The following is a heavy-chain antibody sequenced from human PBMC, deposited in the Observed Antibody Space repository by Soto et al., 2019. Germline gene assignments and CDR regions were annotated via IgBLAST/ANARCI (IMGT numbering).Heavy chain of an antibody. CDR2: ISSSSSYI. CDR1: GFTFSSYS. Sequence: GGSLRLSCAASGFTFSSYSMNWVRQAPGKGLEWVSSISSSSSYIYYADSVKGRFTISRDNAKNSLYLQMNSLRAEDTAVYYCARTGAGEYYYYGMDVWGQGTTVTVSS. CDR3: ARTGAGEYYYYGMDV. V-gene: IGHV3-21*01. J-gene: IGHJ6*02. D-gene: IGHD7-27*01.